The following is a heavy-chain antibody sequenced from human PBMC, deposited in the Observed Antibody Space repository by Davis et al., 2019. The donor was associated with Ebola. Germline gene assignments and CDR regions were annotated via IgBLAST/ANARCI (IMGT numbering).Heavy chain of an antibody. J-gene: IGHJ4*02. Sequence: ASVQVSCKASAYTFTSYGISWVRQAPGQGLEWMGWIRAYNGNTNYAQKLQGRVTMTTDTSTSTAYMELRSLRSDDTAVYYCARSITMIVVGYFDYWGQGTLVTVSS. D-gene: IGHD3-22*01. CDR2: IRAYNGNT. CDR1: AYTFTSYG. CDR3: ARSITMIVVGYFDY. V-gene: IGHV1-18*01.